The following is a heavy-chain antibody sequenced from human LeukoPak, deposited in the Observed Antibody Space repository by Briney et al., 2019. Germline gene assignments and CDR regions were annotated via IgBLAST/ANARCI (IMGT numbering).Heavy chain of an antibody. CDR3: ARNIPKYDSLDY. J-gene: IGHJ4*02. CDR2: IYYSGST. V-gene: IGHV4-59*01. CDR1: GGSISSYY. Sequence: SETLSLTCTASGGSISSYYWSWIRQPPGKGLEWIGCIYYSGSTNYNPSLKSRVTISVDTSKNQFSLKLSSVTAADTAVYYCARNIPKYDSLDYWGQGTLVTVSS. D-gene: IGHD3-3*01.